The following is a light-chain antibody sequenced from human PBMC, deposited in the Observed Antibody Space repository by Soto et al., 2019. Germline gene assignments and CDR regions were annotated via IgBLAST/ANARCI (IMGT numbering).Light chain of an antibody. Sequence: EIVMTQSPATLSVSPGERATLSCRASQSVSSNLAWYQQKPGQAPRLLIYGASTRATGIPARFSGSGSGTEFTLTISSLQSEDFAVYYCQQYNNWPEKLGQGTKVDIK. V-gene: IGKV3-15*01. J-gene: IGKJ1*01. CDR3: QQYNNWPEK. CDR2: GAS. CDR1: QSVSSN.